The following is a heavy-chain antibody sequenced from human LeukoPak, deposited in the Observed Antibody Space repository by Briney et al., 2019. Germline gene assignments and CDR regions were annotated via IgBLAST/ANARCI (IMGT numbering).Heavy chain of an antibody. CDR1: GGSFSDYW. CDR2: VNHSGRT. J-gene: IGHJ3*02. D-gene: IGHD2-8*01. CDR3: ARDESNGAFDI. V-gene: IGHV4-34*01. Sequence: SETLSLTCAVYGGSFSDYWWTWIRQSPGKGLEWIGEVNHSGRTNYNPSLKSRVSISVDRSKKQFSLKLTSVTAADTAVYYCARDESNGAFDIWGQGTMVTVSS.